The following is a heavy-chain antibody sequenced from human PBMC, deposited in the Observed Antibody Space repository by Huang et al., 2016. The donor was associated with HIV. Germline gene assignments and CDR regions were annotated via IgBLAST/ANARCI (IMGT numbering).Heavy chain of an antibody. D-gene: IGHD3-16*01. Sequence: QVQLHQWGAGLLKPSETLSLTCAVYGGSFSGPNWTWIRQTPGKGLEWSGEIKHSGVANYRPSLKRRVTISLDTSKNQFSLRLRSVTAADTAVDYCARGRGDARGFLGLDFWGQGTLVTVSS. CDR3: ARGRGDARGFLGLDF. CDR1: GGSFSGPN. J-gene: IGHJ4*02. V-gene: IGHV4-34*01. CDR2: IKHSGVA.